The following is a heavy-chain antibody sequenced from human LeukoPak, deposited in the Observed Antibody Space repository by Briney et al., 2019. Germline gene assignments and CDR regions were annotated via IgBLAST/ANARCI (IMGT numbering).Heavy chain of an antibody. CDR3: AKDVVGPIGYGMDV. D-gene: IGHD2-21*01. CDR2: ISWNSGSI. Sequence: QTGGSLRLSCAASGFTFDDYAMHWVRQAPGKGLEWVSGISWNSGSIGYADSVKGRFTISRDNAKNSLYLQMNSLRAEDTALYYRAKDVVGPIGYGMDVWGQGTTVTVSS. J-gene: IGHJ6*02. CDR1: GFTFDDYA. V-gene: IGHV3-9*01.